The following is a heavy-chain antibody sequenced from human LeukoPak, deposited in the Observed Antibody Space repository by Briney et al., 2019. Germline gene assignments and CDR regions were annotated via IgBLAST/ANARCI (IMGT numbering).Heavy chain of an antibody. CDR1: GYTFTSYE. D-gene: IGHD2-15*01. J-gene: IGHJ3*02. CDR2: MNPNSGNT. V-gene: IGHV1-8*03. Sequence: GASVTVSCKASGYTFTSYEINWVRQAAGQGLEWMGWMNPNSGNTVYAQTFQGRVTITRNTSISTAYMEVSGPRSEDTAVYFCARVCSGGSCYSRGFDIWGQGTMVTVSS. CDR3: ARVCSGGSCYSRGFDI.